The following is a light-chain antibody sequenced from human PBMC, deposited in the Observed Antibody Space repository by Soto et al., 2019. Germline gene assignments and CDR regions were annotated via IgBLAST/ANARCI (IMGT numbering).Light chain of an antibody. V-gene: IGKV1-27*01. J-gene: IGKJ1*01. CDR1: EGISDY. CDR3: QKYNSAPRT. Sequence: DIQMTQSPSSLSASVGDRITITFRASEGISDYLAWYQQNPGKVPKLLIYAASTLQSGVPSRFSGSGSGTDFTLTISSLQPEDVATYYCQKYNSAPRTFGQGTKVEVK. CDR2: AAS.